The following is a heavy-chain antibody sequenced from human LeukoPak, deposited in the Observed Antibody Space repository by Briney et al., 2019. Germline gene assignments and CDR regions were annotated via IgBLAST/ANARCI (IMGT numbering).Heavy chain of an antibody. CDR2: INPNSGGT. V-gene: IGHV1-2*02. D-gene: IGHD5-18*01. J-gene: IGHJ6*02. Sequence: ASEKVSCKASGYTFTGYYMHWVRQAPGQGLEWMGWINPNSGGTNYAQKFQGRVTMTRDTSISTAYMELSRLRSDDTAVYYCARDGATAMAGYYYHGMDVWGQGTTVTVSS. CDR3: ARDGATAMAGYYYHGMDV. CDR1: GYTFTGYY.